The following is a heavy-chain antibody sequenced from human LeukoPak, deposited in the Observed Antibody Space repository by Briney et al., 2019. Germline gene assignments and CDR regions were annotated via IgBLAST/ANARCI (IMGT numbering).Heavy chain of an antibody. Sequence: GGSLRLSCAASGFTFSSCAMSWVRQAPGKGLEWVSSITVSGGSTYYADSVKGLFTISRDNSKNSLYLQMNSLRAGDTSVYYCAQEGNEIHSYGLFDYCGQGSMVTVCS. CDR2: ITVSGGST. D-gene: IGHD5-18*01. V-gene: IGHV3-23*01. J-gene: IGHJ4*02. CDR3: AQEGNEIHSYGLFDY. CDR1: GFTFSSCA.